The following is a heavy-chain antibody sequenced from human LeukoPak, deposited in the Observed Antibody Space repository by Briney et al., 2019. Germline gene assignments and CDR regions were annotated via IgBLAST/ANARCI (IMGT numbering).Heavy chain of an antibody. CDR2: TSSSSSTI. CDR1: GFTFSGYD. J-gene: IGHJ3*02. CDR3: ARETVGATAAFDI. D-gene: IGHD1-26*01. V-gene: IGHV3-48*04. Sequence: GGSLRLSCAASGFTFSGYDMSWVRQAPGKGLEWVSYTSSSSSTIYYADSVKSRFTISRDNAKNSLYLQMNSLRAEDTAVYYCARETVGATAAFDIWGQGTMVTVSS.